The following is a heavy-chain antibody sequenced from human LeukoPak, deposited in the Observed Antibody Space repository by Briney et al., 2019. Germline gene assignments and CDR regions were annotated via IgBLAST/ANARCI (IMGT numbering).Heavy chain of an antibody. CDR1: GVSISSYY. V-gene: IGHV4-59*12. CDR2: SYYSGST. J-gene: IGHJ6*03. D-gene: IGHD6-19*01. Sequence: SETLSLTCTVSGVSISSYYWSWIRQPPGKGLEWIGYSYYSGSTNYNPSLKRRVTISVDTSKNQFSLKLSSVTAADTAVYYCARGRSSGWYQPYYYYYMDVWGKGTTVTVSS. CDR3: ARGRSSGWYQPYYYYYMDV.